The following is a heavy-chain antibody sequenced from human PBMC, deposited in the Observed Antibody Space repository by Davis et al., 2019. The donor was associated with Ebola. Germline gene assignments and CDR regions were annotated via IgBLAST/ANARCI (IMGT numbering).Heavy chain of an antibody. CDR1: GGSFSGYY. Sequence: GSLRLSCAVYGGSFSGYYWSWIRQPPGKGLEWIGYIYYSGSTNYNPSLKSRVTISVDTSKNQFSLKLSSVTAADTAVYYCARDPSWEAVAGTYFDYWGQGTLVTVSS. CDR2: IYYSGST. D-gene: IGHD6-19*01. J-gene: IGHJ4*02. CDR3: ARDPSWEAVAGTYFDY. V-gene: IGHV4-59*01.